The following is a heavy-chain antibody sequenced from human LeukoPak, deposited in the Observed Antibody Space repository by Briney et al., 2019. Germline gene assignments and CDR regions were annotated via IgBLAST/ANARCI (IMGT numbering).Heavy chain of an antibody. CDR3: ARYYYDSSGYSYNWFDP. J-gene: IGHJ5*02. Sequence: ASVKVSCKASGYTFTGYYMHWVRQAPGQGLEWMGRINPNSGGTNYAQKFQGRVTMTRDTSISTAYTELSRLRSDGTAVYYCARYYYDSSGYSYNWFDPWGQGTLVTVSS. D-gene: IGHD3-22*01. CDR1: GYTFTGYY. CDR2: INPNSGGT. V-gene: IGHV1-2*06.